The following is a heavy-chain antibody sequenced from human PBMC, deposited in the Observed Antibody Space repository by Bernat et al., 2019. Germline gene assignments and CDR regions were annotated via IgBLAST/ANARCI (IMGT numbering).Heavy chain of an antibody. CDR3: TTKQTPRGCNCENCYGS. CDR2: IKSKADGGTT. CDR1: GFTFIDAW. J-gene: IGHJ4*02. Sequence: EVQLLESGGGLVKPGGSLRLSCAASGFTFIDAWMNWVRQAPGKGLEFIGRIKSKADGGTTDYAAPVKGRFTISRGDSQNMVYLQMNDLKTDDTALYYCTTKQTPRGCNCENCYGSWGQGALVTVSS. V-gene: IGHV3-15*01. D-gene: IGHD2-21*01.